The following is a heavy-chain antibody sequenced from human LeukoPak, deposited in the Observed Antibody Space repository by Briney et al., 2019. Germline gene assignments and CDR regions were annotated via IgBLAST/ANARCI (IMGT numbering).Heavy chain of an antibody. J-gene: IGHJ4*02. CDR3: ARERLDSYYYDSSGDVDY. Sequence: ASVKVSCKASGYTFTSYGISWVRQAPGQGLEWMGWISAYNGNTNYAQKLQGRVTMTTDTSTSTAYMELRSLRSDDTAVYYCARERLDSYYYDSSGDVDYGGQGTLVTVSS. CDR1: GYTFTSYG. V-gene: IGHV1-18*01. D-gene: IGHD3-22*01. CDR2: ISAYNGNT.